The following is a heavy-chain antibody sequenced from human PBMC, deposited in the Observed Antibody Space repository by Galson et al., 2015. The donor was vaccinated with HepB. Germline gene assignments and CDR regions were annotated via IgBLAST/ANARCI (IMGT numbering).Heavy chain of an antibody. CDR2: IYTGGAT. CDR1: GFSVSDND. J-gene: IGHJ3*01. V-gene: IGHV3-66*01. D-gene: IGHD3-10*01. CDR3: ASCAMIGGVIGAFDV. Sequence: SLRLSCAASGFSVSDNDMSWVRQAPGKGLEWVFVIYTGGATSYGDSVKGRFTISRDNSESTVYLQMNSLRVEDTAVYYCASCAMIGGVIGAFDVWGQGTMVTVSS.